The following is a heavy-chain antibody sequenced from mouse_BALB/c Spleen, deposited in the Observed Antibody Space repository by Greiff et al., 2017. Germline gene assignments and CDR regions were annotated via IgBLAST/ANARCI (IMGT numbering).Heavy chain of an antibody. Sequence: EVKLMESGGGLVQPGGSMKLSCVASGFTFSNYWMNWVRQSPEKGLEWVAEIRLKSNNYATHYAESVKGRFTISRDDSKSSVYLQMNNLRAEDTGIYYCTITTVVAYNFDYWGQGTTLTVSS. CDR2: IRLKSNNYAT. CDR1: GFTFSNYW. CDR3: TITTVVAYNFDY. J-gene: IGHJ2*01. D-gene: IGHD1-1*01. V-gene: IGHV6-6*02.